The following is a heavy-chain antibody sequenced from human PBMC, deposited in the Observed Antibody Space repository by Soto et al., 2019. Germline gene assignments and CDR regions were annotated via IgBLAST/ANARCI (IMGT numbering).Heavy chain of an antibody. J-gene: IGHJ6*02. CDR1: GGSFSGYY. CDR3: ARSVVVVAAAPPNYYYYGMDV. D-gene: IGHD2-15*01. Sequence: QVQLQQWGAGLLKPSETLSLTCAVYGGSFSGYYWSWIRQPPGKGLEWIGEINHSGSTNYNPSLRSRVTISVDTSKNQFSLKLSSVTAADTAVYYCARSVVVVAAAPPNYYYYGMDVWGQGTTVTVSS. V-gene: IGHV4-34*01. CDR2: INHSGST.